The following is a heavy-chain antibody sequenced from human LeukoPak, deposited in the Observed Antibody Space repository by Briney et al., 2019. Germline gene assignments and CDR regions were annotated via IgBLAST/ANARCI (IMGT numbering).Heavy chain of an antibody. CDR1: GGSIANNY. V-gene: IGHV4-4*09. D-gene: IGHD3-10*01. CDR2: IYTSGGT. CDR3: ALQYYYASGEAFDP. J-gene: IGHJ5*02. Sequence: SETLSLTCTVSGGSIANNYWSWIRQPPGEGLEWIGYIYTSGGTNYNHSLKSRLTISADTSKNHVSLKLTSLSAADTAVYYCALQYYYASGEAFDPWGQGILVTVSS.